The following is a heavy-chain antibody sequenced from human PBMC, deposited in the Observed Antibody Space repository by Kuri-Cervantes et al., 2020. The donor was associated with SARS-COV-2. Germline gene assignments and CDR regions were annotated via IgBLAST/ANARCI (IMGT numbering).Heavy chain of an antibody. CDR2: VYHTGGA. J-gene: IGHJ5*02. Sequence: TLSLTCAVSDDSPSSCPYSWSWIRQPPGRGLEWIGNVYHTGGAYYNPSLKSRVAITVNSSKNQFSLNLSSVTAADTALYYGARTYDTINWHDPWEQAILTVSS. CDR3: ARTYDTINWHDP. CDR1: DDSPSSCPYS. D-gene: IGHD3-3*01. V-gene: IGHV4-30-2*01.